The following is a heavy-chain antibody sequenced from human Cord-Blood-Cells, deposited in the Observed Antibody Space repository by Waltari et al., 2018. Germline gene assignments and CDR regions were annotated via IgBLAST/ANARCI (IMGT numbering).Heavy chain of an antibody. Sequence: EVQLVESGGGLVQPGGPLRLSCAASGFTFSSAWMSWVRQAPGKGLEWVANIKQDGSEKYYVDSVKGRFTISRDNAKNSLYLQMNSLRAEDTAVYYCAGGWELLDYWGQGTLVTVSS. V-gene: IGHV3-7*01. CDR2: IKQDGSEK. J-gene: IGHJ4*02. CDR3: AGGWELLDY. D-gene: IGHD1-26*01. CDR1: GFTFSSAW.